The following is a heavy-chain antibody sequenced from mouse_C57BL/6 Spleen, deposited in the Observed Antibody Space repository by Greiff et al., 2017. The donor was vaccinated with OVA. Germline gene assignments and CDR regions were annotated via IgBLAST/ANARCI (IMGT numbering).Heavy chain of an antibody. CDR1: GYTFTDYY. D-gene: IGHD2-5*01. J-gene: IGHJ2*01. CDR2: INPNNGGT. V-gene: IGHV1-26*01. CDR3: AYYSNDFFDY. Sequence: VQLQQSGPELVKPGASVKISCKASGYTFTDYYMNWVKQSHGKSLEWIGDINPNNGGTSYNQKFKGKATLTVDKSSSTAYMELRSLTSEDSAVYYCAYYSNDFFDYWGQGTTLTVSS.